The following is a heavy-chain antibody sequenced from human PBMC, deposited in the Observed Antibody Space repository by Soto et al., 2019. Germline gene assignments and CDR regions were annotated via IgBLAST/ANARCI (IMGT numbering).Heavy chain of an antibody. CDR2: IWFDGNNK. V-gene: IGHV3-33*01. J-gene: IGHJ6*02. D-gene: IGHD6-13*01. CDR3: ARDVQQLAHYAMDV. Sequence: QVQLVESGGNMVQPGRSLRLSCAASGFTFGNNAMHWVRHAAGKGLEWVAQIWFDGNNKYYTDSVKGRFTISRDNLKNTVYLQIDSLRADDTAVYYCARDVQQLAHYAMDVWGQGTTVNVSS. CDR1: GFTFGNNA.